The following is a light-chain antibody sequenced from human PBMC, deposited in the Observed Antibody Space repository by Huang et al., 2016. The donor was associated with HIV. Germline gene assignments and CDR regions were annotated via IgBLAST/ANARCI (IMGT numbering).Light chain of an antibody. J-gene: IGKJ4*01. CDR3: QQYYSTPT. CDR1: QTFLYSSHNETY. CDR2: GAS. Sequence: DIVMTQSPDSLAVALGERVTINCKSSQTFLYSSHNETYLAWYQQRPRQPPRLLIHGASARKSGVPERFSGSGSETDFTLTISGLQAEDVAVYYCQQYYSTPTFGGGTKVEI. V-gene: IGKV4-1*01.